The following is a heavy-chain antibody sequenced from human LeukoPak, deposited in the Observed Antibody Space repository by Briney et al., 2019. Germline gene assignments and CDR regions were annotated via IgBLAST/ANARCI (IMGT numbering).Heavy chain of an antibody. CDR1: GYSISSGYY. CDR3: ARHFIVLIVYGVAGLFDY. V-gene: IGHV4-38-2*01. D-gene: IGHD2-8*01. CDR2: ICHSGST. Sequence: SETLSLTCAVSGYSISSGYYWGWIRQPPGKGLEWIGSICHSGSTYYNPSLKSRVTISVDTSKNHFSLKLSSVTAADTAVYYCARHFIVLIVYGVAGLFDYWGQGTLVTVSS. J-gene: IGHJ4*02.